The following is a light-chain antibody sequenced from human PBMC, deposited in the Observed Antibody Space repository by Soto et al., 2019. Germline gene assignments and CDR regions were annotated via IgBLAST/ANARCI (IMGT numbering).Light chain of an antibody. CDR2: DAS. Sequence: ETVLTQSPATLSLSPGERATLSCRASQSLDRYLAWYQQKPGQAPRLLIYDASKRATGITARFSGSGSGTDIALTISSLEPEDFAFYYCQQRTNLRATFGGGTRVEIK. V-gene: IGKV3-11*01. CDR1: QSLDRY. CDR3: QQRTNLRAT. J-gene: IGKJ4*01.